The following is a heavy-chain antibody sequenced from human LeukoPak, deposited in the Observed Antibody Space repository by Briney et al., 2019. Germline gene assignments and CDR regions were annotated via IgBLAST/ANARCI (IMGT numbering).Heavy chain of an antibody. CDR2: IYTSGST. CDR1: GGSISSYY. CDR3: ASVYAAAGLNWFDP. J-gene: IGHJ5*02. D-gene: IGHD6-13*01. Sequence: ASESLSLTCTVSGGSISSYYWSWIRQPAGKGLEWIGRIYTSGSTNYNPSLKSRVTMSVDTSKNQFSLKLSSVTAADTAVYYCASVYAAAGLNWFDPWGQGTLVTVSS. V-gene: IGHV4-4*07.